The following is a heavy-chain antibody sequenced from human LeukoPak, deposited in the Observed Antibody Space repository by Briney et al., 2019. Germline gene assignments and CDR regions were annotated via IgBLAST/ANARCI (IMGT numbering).Heavy chain of an antibody. CDR1: GFTFGDYA. CDR2: IRSKAYGGTT. D-gene: IGHD6-19*01. V-gene: IGHV3-49*04. CDR3: TRDKVAETGGFDY. Sequence: PGGSLRLSCTASGFTFGDYAMSWVRQAPGKGPEWVGFIRSKAYGGTTEYAASVKGRFTISRDDSKSIAYLQMNSLKTEDTAVYYCTRDKVAETGGFDYWGQGTLVTVSS. J-gene: IGHJ4*02.